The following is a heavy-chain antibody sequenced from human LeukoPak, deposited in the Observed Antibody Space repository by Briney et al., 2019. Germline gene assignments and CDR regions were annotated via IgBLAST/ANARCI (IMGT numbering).Heavy chain of an antibody. V-gene: IGHV4-39*01. CDR1: GGSISGSDYY. D-gene: IGHD3-10*01. J-gene: IGHJ1*01. Sequence: SETLSLTCTVSGGSISGSDYYWGWISQSPVKGLEWVGSIYHSGSTYYNPSLRSRVTMSVDTSKNQFPLKLSSVTAADTAVYYCSSSIGSYYTWGQGTLVTVSS. CDR2: IYHSGST. CDR3: SSSIGSYYT.